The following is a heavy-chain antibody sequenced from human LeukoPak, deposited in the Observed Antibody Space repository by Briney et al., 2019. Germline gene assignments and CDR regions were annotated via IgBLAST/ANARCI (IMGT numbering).Heavy chain of an antibody. Sequence: PGGSLRLSCATSGFTFSTYGMHWVRQAPGKGLEWVAFIRFDGSNVGSNVYYADSVKGRFTVSRDNAKNSLYLQMNSLRAEDTAVYYCARDSDCSSTSCYAPDYYYGMDVWGQGTTVTVSS. J-gene: IGHJ6*02. CDR2: IRFDGSNVGSNV. V-gene: IGHV3-30*02. CDR3: ARDSDCSSTSCYAPDYYYGMDV. D-gene: IGHD2-2*01. CDR1: GFTFSTYG.